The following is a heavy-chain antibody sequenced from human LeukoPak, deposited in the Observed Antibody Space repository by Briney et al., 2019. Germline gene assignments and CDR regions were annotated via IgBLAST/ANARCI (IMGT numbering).Heavy chain of an antibody. D-gene: IGHD6-13*01. CDR1: GYTFTGYY. V-gene: IGHV1-2*02. Sequence: ASVTVSCKASGYTFTGYYMHWVRQAPGQGLEWMGWISPNSGGTNYAQKFQGRVTMTRDTSISTAYMELSRLRSDDTAVYYCARDWEGSSWYDYWGQGTLVTVSS. CDR3: ARDWEGSSWYDY. CDR2: ISPNSGGT. J-gene: IGHJ4*02.